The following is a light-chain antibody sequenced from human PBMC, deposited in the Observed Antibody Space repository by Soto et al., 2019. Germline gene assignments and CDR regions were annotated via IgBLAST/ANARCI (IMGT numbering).Light chain of an antibody. CDR1: SSDVGGYNY. J-gene: IGLJ1*01. V-gene: IGLV2-14*01. CDR3: NSQRSSGTRV. CDR2: EVS. Sequence: QSVQTQPPSASGSPGQSVTISCTGTSSDVGGYNYVSWYQQHPGKAPKLMIYEVSNRPSGVSNRFSGSKSGYTASLTISGLQAEDEADYYCNSQRSSGTRVFGTGTKLTVL.